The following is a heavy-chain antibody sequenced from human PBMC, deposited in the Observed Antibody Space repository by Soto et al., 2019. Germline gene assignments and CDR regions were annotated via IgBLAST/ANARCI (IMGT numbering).Heavy chain of an antibody. Sequence: PSETLSLTCTVSGGSISSYYWSWIRQPPGKGLEWIGYIYYSGSTNYNPSLKSRVTISVDTSKNQFSLKLSSVTAADTAVYYCAEGVGTTNFDYWGQGTLVTVSS. J-gene: IGHJ4*02. CDR1: GGSISSYY. CDR2: IYYSGST. D-gene: IGHD1-26*01. V-gene: IGHV4-59*01. CDR3: AEGVGTTNFDY.